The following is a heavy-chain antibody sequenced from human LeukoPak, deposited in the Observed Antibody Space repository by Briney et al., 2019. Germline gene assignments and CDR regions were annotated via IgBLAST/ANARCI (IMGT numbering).Heavy chain of an antibody. CDR3: ARGDWRIDY. Sequence: GASAKVSCKTSGYTFTNFAMNWVRQAPGQGLEWMGWINTNAGNPTYAQGFTGRFVFSLDTSVSTAYLQITSLKAEDTAVYYCARGDWRIDYWGQGTLVTVSS. J-gene: IGHJ4*02. V-gene: IGHV7-4-1*02. CDR2: INTNAGNP. D-gene: IGHD1-1*01. CDR1: GYTFTNFA.